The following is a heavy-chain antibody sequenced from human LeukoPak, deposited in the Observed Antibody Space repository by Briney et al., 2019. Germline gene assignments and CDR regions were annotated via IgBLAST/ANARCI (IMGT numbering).Heavy chain of an antibody. J-gene: IGHJ5*02. CDR1: GYTFTGYY. V-gene: IGHV1-2*02. Sequence: ASVKVSCKASGYTFTGYYMHWVRQAPGQGLEWMGWINPNSGGTNYAQKFQGRVTMTRDTSISTAYMELRSLRSDDTAVYYCARGGCSSTSCYTRGWFDPWGQGALVTVSS. CDR3: ARGGCSSTSCYTRGWFDP. CDR2: INPNSGGT. D-gene: IGHD2-2*02.